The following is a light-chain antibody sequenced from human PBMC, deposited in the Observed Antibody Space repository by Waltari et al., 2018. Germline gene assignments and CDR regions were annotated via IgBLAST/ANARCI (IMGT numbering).Light chain of an antibody. Sequence: QSALTQPASVSGSARQSITIPCTGSSSVVGGYNYVAWYQQYPGKVPKIMIYEVKNRPSGVSRRFSGSKSGNTASLTISGLQADDEADYYCSSFTSRHLYVFGTGTAVTVL. CDR3: SSFTSRHLYV. J-gene: IGLJ1*01. CDR1: SSVVGGYNY. CDR2: EVK. V-gene: IGLV2-14*01.